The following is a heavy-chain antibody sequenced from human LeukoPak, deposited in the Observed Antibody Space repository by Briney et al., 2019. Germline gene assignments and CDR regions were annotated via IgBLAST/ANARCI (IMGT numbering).Heavy chain of an antibody. Sequence: GGSLRLSCAASGFTFSSYAMHWVRQAPGKGLEWVTVISYDGSNKYYADSVKGRFTISRDNSKNTLYLQMNSLRAEDTAVYYCARDPTGVNLGYYYMDVWGKGTTVTVSS. CDR3: ARDPTGVNLGYYYMDV. V-gene: IGHV3-30*04. D-gene: IGHD3-10*01. CDR2: ISYDGSNK. CDR1: GFTFSSYA. J-gene: IGHJ6*03.